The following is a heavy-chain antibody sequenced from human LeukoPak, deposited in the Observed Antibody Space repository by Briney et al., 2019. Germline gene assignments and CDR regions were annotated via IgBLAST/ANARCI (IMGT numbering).Heavy chain of an antibody. D-gene: IGHD2/OR15-2a*01. V-gene: IGHV1-69-2*01. CDR3: SVSMSTIDF. CDR1: AYIFIYYY. Sequence: ASVKVSCKASAYIFIYYYMHWVRQAPGKGLEWMGRVDPEDGEAIYAEKFQGRVSLTADTSTDTSYMELSSLRFEDTAVYYCSVSMSTIDFWGQGTLVTVSS. J-gene: IGHJ4*02. CDR2: VDPEDGEA.